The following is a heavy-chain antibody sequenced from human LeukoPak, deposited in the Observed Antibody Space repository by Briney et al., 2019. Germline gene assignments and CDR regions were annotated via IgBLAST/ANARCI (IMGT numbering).Heavy chain of an antibody. Sequence: PGGSLRLSCAASGFTFSDYWMSWVRQAPGKGLEWVANIKQDGNEKYFVDSVKGRFTISRDNAKNSLYLQMNSLRAEDTAVYYCARGDIVVVPAAIDYYYYYMDVWGKGTTVTVSS. V-gene: IGHV3-7*01. D-gene: IGHD2-2*02. J-gene: IGHJ6*03. CDR1: GFTFSDYW. CDR3: ARGDIVVVPAAIDYYYYYMDV. CDR2: IKQDGNEK.